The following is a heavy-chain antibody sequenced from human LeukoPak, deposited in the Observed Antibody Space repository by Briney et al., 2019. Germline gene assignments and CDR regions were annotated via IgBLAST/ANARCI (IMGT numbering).Heavy chain of an antibody. CDR3: ARGYYYGSGSYFKAAGPGSYYYYYGMDV. J-gene: IGHJ6*02. D-gene: IGHD3-10*01. CDR2: INHSGST. V-gene: IGHV4-34*01. Sequence: PSETLSLTCAVYGGSFSGYYWSWIRQPPGKGLEWIGEINHSGSTNYNPSLKSRVTISVDTPKNQFSLKLSSVTAADTAVYYCARGYYYGSGSYFKAAGPGSYYYYYGMDVWGQGTTVTVSS. CDR1: GGSFSGYY.